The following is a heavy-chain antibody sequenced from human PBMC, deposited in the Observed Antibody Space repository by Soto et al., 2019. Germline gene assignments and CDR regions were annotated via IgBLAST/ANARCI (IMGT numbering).Heavy chain of an antibody. V-gene: IGHV3-30*18. CDR3: TKPEDSNYLGGMDV. D-gene: IGHD4-4*01. CDR2: ISYDGSNK. J-gene: IGHJ6*02. Sequence: SLRLSCAASGFTFSSYWMHWVRQAPGKGLEWVAVISYDGSNKYYADSVKGRFTISRDNSKNTLYLQMNSLRAEDTAVYYCTKPEDSNYLGGMDVWGQGTTVTVSS. CDR1: GFTFSSYW.